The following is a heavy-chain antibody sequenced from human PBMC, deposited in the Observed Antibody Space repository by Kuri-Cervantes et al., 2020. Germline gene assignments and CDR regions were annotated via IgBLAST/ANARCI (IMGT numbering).Heavy chain of an antibody. Sequence: GESLKISCAASGFNVNSNYMSWVRQPLGKGLECVSVLYIDDTTYYAGSVKGRFTISRDNSKNTLYLQMNSLRAEDTATYFCTTAPVESGWTYSFDYWGQGTLVTVSS. CDR2: LYIDDTT. D-gene: IGHD2-21*01. J-gene: IGHJ4*02. V-gene: IGHV3-53*01. CDR3: TTAPVESGWTYSFDY. CDR1: GFNVNSNY.